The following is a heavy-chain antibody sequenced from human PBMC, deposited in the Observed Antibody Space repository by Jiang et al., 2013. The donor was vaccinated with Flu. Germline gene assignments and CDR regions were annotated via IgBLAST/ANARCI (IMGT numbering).Heavy chain of an antibody. CDR3: ARGSIAARPGNWFDP. D-gene: IGHD6-6*01. CDR2: T. Sequence: TNYNPSLKSRVTISVDTSKNQFSLKLSSVTAADTAVYYCARGSIAARPGNWFDPWGQGTLVTVSS. J-gene: IGHJ5*02. V-gene: IGHV4-34*01.